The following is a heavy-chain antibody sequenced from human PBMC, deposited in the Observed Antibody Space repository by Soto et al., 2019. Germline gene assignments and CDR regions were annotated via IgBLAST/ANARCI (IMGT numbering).Heavy chain of an antibody. J-gene: IGHJ5*02. CDR2: INHSGST. V-gene: IGHV4-34*01. CDR3: ARGRPRRYYGSGSYYSNGWFDP. CDR1: GGSFSGYY. D-gene: IGHD3-10*01. Sequence: PSGTLSLTCAVYGGSFSGYYWSWIRQPPGKGLEWIGEINHSGSTNYNPSLKSRVTISVDTSKNQFSLKLSSVTAADTAVYYCARGRPRRYYGSGSYYSNGWFDPWGQGTLVTVSS.